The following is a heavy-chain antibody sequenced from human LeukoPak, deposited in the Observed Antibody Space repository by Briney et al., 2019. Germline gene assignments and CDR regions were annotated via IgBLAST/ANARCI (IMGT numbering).Heavy chain of an antibody. D-gene: IGHD6-13*01. CDR1: GFTFSSYS. J-gene: IGHJ4*02. V-gene: IGHV3-53*01. Sequence: GGSLRLSCAASGFTFSSYSMNWVHQAPGKGLEWVSLIYSRGGTSYADSVKGRFTISRDSSKNTLFLQMNSLRVEDTAVYYCASDPPGIAASGTYYWGQGTLVTVSS. CDR3: ASDPPGIAASGTYY. CDR2: IYSRGGT.